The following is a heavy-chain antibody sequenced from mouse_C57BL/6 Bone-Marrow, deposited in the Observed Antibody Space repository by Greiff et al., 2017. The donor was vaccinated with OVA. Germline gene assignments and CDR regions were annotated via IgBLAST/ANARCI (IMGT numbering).Heavy chain of an antibody. D-gene: IGHD3-2*02. CDR2: SRNKANDYTT. J-gene: IGHJ4*01. Sequence: EVMLVESGGGLVQSGRSLRLSCATSGFTFSDFYMEWVRQAPGKGLEWIAASRNKANDYTTEYSASVKGRFIVSRDTSQSILYLQMNALRAEDTAIYYCARDSVDSSGYVHYYAMDYWGQGTSVTVSS. V-gene: IGHV7-1*01. CDR3: ARDSVDSSGYVHYYAMDY. CDR1: GFTFSDFY.